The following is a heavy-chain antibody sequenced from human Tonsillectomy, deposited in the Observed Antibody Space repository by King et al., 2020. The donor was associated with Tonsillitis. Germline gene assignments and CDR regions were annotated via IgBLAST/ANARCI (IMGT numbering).Heavy chain of an antibody. Sequence: QLQESGPGLVKPSETLSLTCTVSGGSISSYYWSWIRQPPGKGLEWIGYIYYSGSTNYNPSLKSPVTISVDTSKNQFSLKLSSVTAADTAVYYCARKAYYYDSSGYYYYYMDVWGKGTTVTVSS. D-gene: IGHD3-22*01. CDR1: GGSISSYY. J-gene: IGHJ6*03. CDR2: IYYSGST. V-gene: IGHV4-59*08. CDR3: ARKAYYYDSSGYYYYYMDV.